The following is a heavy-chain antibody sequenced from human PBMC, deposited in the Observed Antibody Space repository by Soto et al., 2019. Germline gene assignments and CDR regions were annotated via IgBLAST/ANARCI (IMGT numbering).Heavy chain of an antibody. CDR1: GFSLSTSGVG. D-gene: IGHD3-10*01. J-gene: IGHJ4*02. CDR2: IYWDDDK. V-gene: IGHV2-5*02. Sequence: SGPTLVKPTQTLTLTCTFSGFSLSTSGVGVGWIRQPPGKALEWLALIYWDDDKRYSPSLKSRLTITKDTSKNQVVLTMTNMDPVDTATYYCAHDSGGSITMVRGVIVPADEYYFDYWGQGTLVTVSS. CDR3: AHDSGGSITMVRGVIVPADEYYFDY.